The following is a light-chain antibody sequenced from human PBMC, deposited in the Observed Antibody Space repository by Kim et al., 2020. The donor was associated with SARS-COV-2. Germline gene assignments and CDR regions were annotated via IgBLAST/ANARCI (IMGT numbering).Light chain of an antibody. CDR2: GAS. J-gene: IGKJ4*01. V-gene: IGKV3-15*01. CDR3: QQYNNWPLT. CDR1: QSVSNT. Sequence: SVSPGERATLSCRASQSVSNTLAWYQQKPGQAPRLLIHGASTRATGIPARFSGSGSGAEFTLTVSSLQSEDFAVYYCQQYNNWPLTFGGGTKLEI.